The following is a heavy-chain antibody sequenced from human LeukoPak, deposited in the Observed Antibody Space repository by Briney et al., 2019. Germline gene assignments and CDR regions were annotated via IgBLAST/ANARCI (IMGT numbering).Heavy chain of an antibody. Sequence: GGSLRLSCAASGFTFSNAWMSWVRQAPGKGLEWVGRIKSKTDGGTTDYAAPVKGRFTISRDDSKNTLYLQMNSLKTEDTAVYYCTTDRYGDYDFDYWGQGTLVTVSS. D-gene: IGHD4-17*01. J-gene: IGHJ4*02. V-gene: IGHV3-15*01. CDR3: TTDRYGDYDFDY. CDR1: GFTFSNAW. CDR2: IKSKTDGGTT.